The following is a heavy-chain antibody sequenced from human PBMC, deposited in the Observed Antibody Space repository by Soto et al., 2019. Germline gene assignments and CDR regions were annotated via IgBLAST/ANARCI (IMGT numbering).Heavy chain of an antibody. CDR1: GYSFTSYR. CDR2: IDPSDSYT. J-gene: IGHJ5*02. Sequence: PGESLKISCKGSGYSFTSYRISWVRQMPGKGLEWMGRIDPSDSYTNYSPSFQGHVTISADKSISTAYLQWSSLKASDTAMYYCARHRGVDNWFDPWGQGTLVTVSS. V-gene: IGHV5-10-1*01. CDR3: ARHRGVDNWFDP.